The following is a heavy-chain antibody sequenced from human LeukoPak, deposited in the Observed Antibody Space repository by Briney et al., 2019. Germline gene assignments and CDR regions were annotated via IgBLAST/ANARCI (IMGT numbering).Heavy chain of an antibody. D-gene: IGHD3-10*01. CDR3: AKGAVDYYGSGSYYNSRYYFDY. V-gene: IGHV3-30*18. J-gene: IGHJ4*02. CDR1: GFTFNNYA. Sequence: GGSLRLSCAASGFTFNNYAMYWVRQAPGKGLEWVAVISYDGSNKYYADSVKGRFTISRDNSKNTLYLQMNSLRAEDTAVYYCAKGAVDYYGSGSYYNSRYYFDYWGQGTLVTVSS. CDR2: ISYDGSNK.